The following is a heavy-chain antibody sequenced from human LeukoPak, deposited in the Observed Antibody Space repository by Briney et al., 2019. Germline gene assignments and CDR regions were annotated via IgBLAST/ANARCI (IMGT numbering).Heavy chain of an antibody. Sequence: GGSLRLSCAASGFTFSGYAMQWVRQAPEKRPEYVSGISGDGGTIYYASSVKGRFIISRDNSKNTLYLQMGSLRAEDMAVYYCARDGIATNDYWGQGTLVTVSS. CDR1: GFTFSGYA. CDR2: ISGDGGTI. D-gene: IGHD5-24*01. CDR3: ARDGIATNDY. V-gene: IGHV3-64*01. J-gene: IGHJ4*02.